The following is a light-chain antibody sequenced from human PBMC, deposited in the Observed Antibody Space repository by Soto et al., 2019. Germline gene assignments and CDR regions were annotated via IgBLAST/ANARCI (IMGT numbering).Light chain of an antibody. V-gene: IGKV3-11*01. CDR2: NVS. Sequence: EIVLTQSPATLSVSPGERATLSCRASQSVSNYLAWYQQKPGQAPRLLIYNVSNRATGVPARFSGSGSGTDFTLTISSLEPEDFAVYYCQKGGTFGQGTKLEIK. J-gene: IGKJ2*01. CDR3: QKGGT. CDR1: QSVSNY.